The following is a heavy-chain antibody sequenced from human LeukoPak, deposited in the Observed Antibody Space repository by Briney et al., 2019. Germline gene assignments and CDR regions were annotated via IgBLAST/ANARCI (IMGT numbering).Heavy chain of an antibody. D-gene: IGHD3-3*01. CDR1: GFTFSSYS. J-gene: IGHJ5*02. Sequence: PGGSLRLSCAASGFTFSSYSMNWVRQAPGKGLEWVSSISSSSSYIYYADSVKGRFTISRDNAKNSLYLQMNSLRAEDTAVYYCARVLRFLEWLPNWFDPWGQGTLVTASS. CDR2: ISSSSSYI. CDR3: ARVLRFLEWLPNWFDP. V-gene: IGHV3-21*01.